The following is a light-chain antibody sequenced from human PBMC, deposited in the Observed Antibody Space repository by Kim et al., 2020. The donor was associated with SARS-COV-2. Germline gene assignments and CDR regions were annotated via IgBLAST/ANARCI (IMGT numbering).Light chain of an antibody. V-gene: IGLV3-19*01. J-gene: IGLJ2*01. CDR1: SLRSYY. CDR3: NSRDSSGNHRVV. Sequence: SSELTQDPAVSVALGQTVRITCQGDSLRSYYASWYQQKPGQAPVLVIYGKNNRPSGIPDRFSGSSSGNTASLTITGAQAEDKADYYCNSRDSSGNHRVVFGGGTQLTVL. CDR2: GKN.